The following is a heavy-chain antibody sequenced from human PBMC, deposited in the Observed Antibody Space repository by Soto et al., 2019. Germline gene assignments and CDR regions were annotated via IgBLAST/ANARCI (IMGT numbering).Heavy chain of an antibody. CDR1: RASGESSSTYY. CDR2: VDHSATT. J-gene: IGHJ6*02. V-gene: IGHV4-34*01. D-gene: IGHD1-26*01. Sequence: SATLSLTCAVNRASGESSSTYYWRWIRQTPGKGLEWIGEVDHSATTDYNPSLKSRVTISVDRSRNHFSLIVTSLTAADAGVYYCATGLYLSYYSWPVDVWGQGTTVTV. CDR3: ATGLYLSYYSWPVDV.